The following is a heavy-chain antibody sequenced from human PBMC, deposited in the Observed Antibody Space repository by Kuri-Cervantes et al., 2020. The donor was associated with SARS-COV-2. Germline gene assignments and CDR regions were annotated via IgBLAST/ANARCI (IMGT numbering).Heavy chain of an antibody. V-gene: IGHV3-53*01. J-gene: IGHJ4*02. D-gene: IGHD4-17*01. CDR3: ARGYGDSLY. CDR1: GFTVSSNY. Sequence: GESLKISCAASGFTVSSNYMSWVRQAPGKGLEWVSVIYSGGSTYYADSVKGRFTISSDNSKNTLYLQMNSLRAEDTAVYYCARGYGDSLYWGQGTLVTVSS. CDR2: IYSGGST.